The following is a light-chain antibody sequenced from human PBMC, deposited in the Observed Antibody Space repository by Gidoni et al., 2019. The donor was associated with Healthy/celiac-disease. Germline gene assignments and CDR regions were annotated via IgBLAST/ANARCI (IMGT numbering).Light chain of an antibody. Sequence: SYELTQPLSVSVALGQTARITCGGNNIGSKNVHLYQQKPGQAPVLVIYRDSNRPSGIPERFSGSNSGNTATLTISRAQAGDEADYYCQVWDSSTAFVFGTGTKVTVL. V-gene: IGLV3-9*01. CDR3: QVWDSSTAFV. CDR1: NIGSKN. CDR2: RDS. J-gene: IGLJ1*01.